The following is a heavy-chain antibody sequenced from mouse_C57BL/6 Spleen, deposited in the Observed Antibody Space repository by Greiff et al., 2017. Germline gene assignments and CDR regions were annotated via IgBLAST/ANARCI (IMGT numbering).Heavy chain of an antibody. CDR2: ISDGGSYT. D-gene: IGHD4-1*02. J-gene: IGHJ3*01. V-gene: IGHV5-4*03. CDR3: DQLGRAWFAY. Sequence: EVKVVESGGGLVKPGGSLKLSCAASGSTFSSYAMPWVRQTPEKRLEWVATISDGGSYTYYPDNVKGRFTISRDNAKNNLYLQMSHLKSEDTAVYECDQLGRAWFAYLGQGTLVTVSA. CDR1: GSTFSSYA.